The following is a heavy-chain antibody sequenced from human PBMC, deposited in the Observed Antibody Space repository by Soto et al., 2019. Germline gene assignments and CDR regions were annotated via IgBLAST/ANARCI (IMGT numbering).Heavy chain of an antibody. CDR3: AYFDWLLHTRGDYYYGMDV. D-gene: IGHD3-9*01. V-gene: IGHV3-48*02. J-gene: IGHJ6*02. Sequence: GGSLRLSCAASGFTFSSYSMNWVRQAPGKGLEWVSYISSSSSTIYYADSVKGRFTISRDNAKNSLYLQMNSLRDEDTAVYYCAYFDWLLHTRGDYYYGMDVWGQGTTVTVSS. CDR1: GFTFSSYS. CDR2: ISSSSSTI.